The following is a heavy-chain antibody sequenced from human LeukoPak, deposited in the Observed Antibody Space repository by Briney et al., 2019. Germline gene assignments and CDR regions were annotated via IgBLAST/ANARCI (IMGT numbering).Heavy chain of an antibody. CDR1: GFTFSTYA. Sequence: GRSLRLSCAASGFTFSTYAMHWVRQGPGKGLEWVAVISYDGSNKYYADSVKGRFTISRDNSKNTLYLQMSGLSAEDTAVYYCARTTTPHYYGSGSYALGYWGQGTLVTVPS. V-gene: IGHV3-30-3*01. CDR2: ISYDGSNK. CDR3: ARTTTPHYYGSGSYALGY. J-gene: IGHJ4*02. D-gene: IGHD3-10*01.